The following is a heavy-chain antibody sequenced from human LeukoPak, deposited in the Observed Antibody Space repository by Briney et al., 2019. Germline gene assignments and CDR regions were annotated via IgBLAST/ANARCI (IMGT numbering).Heavy chain of an antibody. CDR2: IRYDGSNK. CDR3: AKVLSSSWGYFGF. V-gene: IGHV3-30*02. CDR1: GFTFSSYG. J-gene: IGHJ4*02. D-gene: IGHD6-13*01. Sequence: PGGSLRLSCAASGFTFSSYGMHWVRQAPGKGLEWVAFIRYDGSNKYYADSVRGRFTISRDNSKNTVYLQMNSLRAEDTAVYYCAKVLSSSWGYFGFWGQGTLVTVSS.